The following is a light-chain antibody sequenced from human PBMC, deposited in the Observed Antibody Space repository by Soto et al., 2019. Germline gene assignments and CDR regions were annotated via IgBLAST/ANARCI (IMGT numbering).Light chain of an antibody. CDR3: QQYGSSPT. CDR1: HSVSSSY. Sequence: EIVLTQSPGTLSLSPGELSTLSCRASHSVSSSYLAWYQQKPGQAPRLLIYGASSRATGIPDRFSGSGSGTDFTLTISRLEPEDFAVYYCQQYGSSPTFGQGTRLEIK. J-gene: IGKJ5*01. CDR2: GAS. V-gene: IGKV3-20*01.